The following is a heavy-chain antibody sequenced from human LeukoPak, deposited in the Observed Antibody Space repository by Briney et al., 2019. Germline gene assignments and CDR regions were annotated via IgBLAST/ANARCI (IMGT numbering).Heavy chain of an antibody. Sequence: GASVKVSCKASGGTFSSYAISWVRQAPGQGLEWMGGIIPIFGTANYAQKFQGRVTITADESTSTAYMELSSLRSEDTAVYYCARDPHNNVVVPAARSGAFDIWGQGTMVTVSS. CDR3: ARDPHNNVVVPAARSGAFDI. CDR2: IIPIFGTA. V-gene: IGHV1-69*13. CDR1: GGTFSSYA. J-gene: IGHJ3*02. D-gene: IGHD2-2*01.